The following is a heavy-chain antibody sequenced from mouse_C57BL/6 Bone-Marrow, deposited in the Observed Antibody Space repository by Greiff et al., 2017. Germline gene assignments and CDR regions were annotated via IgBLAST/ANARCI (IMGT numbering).Heavy chain of an antibody. CDR3: VGEGITRDAMDY. V-gene: IGHV10-3*01. Sequence: EVQRVESGGGLVQPKGSLKLSCAASGFTFTTYAMHWVRQAPGKGLEWVARIRSKSSNYETYYAVSVKDRFTTSRDDSQSMLYLQMNNLKTEDTAMYYCVGEGITRDAMDYWGQGTSVTVSS. D-gene: IGHD1-1*01. J-gene: IGHJ4*01. CDR2: IRSKSSNYET. CDR1: GFTFTTYA.